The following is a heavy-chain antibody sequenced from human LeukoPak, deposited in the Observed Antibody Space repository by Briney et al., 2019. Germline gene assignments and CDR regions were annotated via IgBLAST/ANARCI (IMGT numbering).Heavy chain of an antibody. V-gene: IGHV1-69*05. J-gene: IGHJ6*02. Sequence: SVKVSCKASGGTFSSYAISWVRQAPGQGLEWMGGIIPIFGTANYAQKFQGRVTITTDESTSTAYMELSSLRSEDTAVYYCARGFGGSSGSSDYYGMDVWGQGTTVTVSS. CDR3: ARGFGGSSGSSDYYGMDV. CDR2: IIPIFGTA. D-gene: IGHD6-19*01. CDR1: GGTFSSYA.